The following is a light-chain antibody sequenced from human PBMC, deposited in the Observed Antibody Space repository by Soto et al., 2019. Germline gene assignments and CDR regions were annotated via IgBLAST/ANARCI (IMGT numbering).Light chain of an antibody. V-gene: IGKV3-20*01. CDR3: QHYDSLPIT. CDR1: QSVSSSY. CDR2: GAS. J-gene: IGKJ5*01. Sequence: EIVMTQSPATLSVSAGERATLSCRASQSVSSSYLAWYQQKPGQAPRLLIYGASSRATGIPDRFSGSGSGTDFTLTISRLEPEDFAVFYCQHYDSLPITFGQGTRLEIK.